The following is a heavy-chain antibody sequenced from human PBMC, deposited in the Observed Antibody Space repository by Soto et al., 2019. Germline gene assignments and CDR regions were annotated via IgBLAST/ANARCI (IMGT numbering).Heavy chain of an antibody. V-gene: IGHV3-30*18. CDR3: AKEPHYYDSSGYLDY. CDR2: ISYDGSNK. Sequence: QVQLVESGGGVVQPGRSLRLSCAASGFTFSRYGMHWVRQAPGKGLEWVAVISYDGSNKYYADSVKGRFTISRDNSKNTLYLQMNSLRAEDTAVYYCAKEPHYYDSSGYLDYWGQVTLVRVSA. CDR1: GFTFSRYG. D-gene: IGHD3-22*01. J-gene: IGHJ4*02.